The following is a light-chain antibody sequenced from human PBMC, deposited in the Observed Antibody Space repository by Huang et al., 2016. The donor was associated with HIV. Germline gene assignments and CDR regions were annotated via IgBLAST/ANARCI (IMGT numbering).Light chain of an antibody. CDR2: AAS. CDR1: QSVGSN. Sequence: EIVMTQSPATLSASPGERATLSCRASQSVGSNLAWYQQRRGQAPRLLIYAASTRATGIPARFSGSGSGTEFTLTVSSLQSEDFAVYYCQQHNSWPRTFGQGTRV. V-gene: IGKV3-15*01. CDR3: QQHNSWPRT. J-gene: IGKJ1*01.